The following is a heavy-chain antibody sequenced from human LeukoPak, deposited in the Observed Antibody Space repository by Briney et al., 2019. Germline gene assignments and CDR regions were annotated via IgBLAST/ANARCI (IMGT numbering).Heavy chain of an antibody. CDR2: VYFTGGT. V-gene: IGHV4-39*01. D-gene: IGHD3-10*01. Sequence: SETLSLTCTVSGASITNSLYYWGWIRQPPGKGLEWIATVYFTGGTYYNPSLKSRVTISIDTSKSQFSLKLRSVTAADMAVYYCARQDFGSGIVPGYWGQGTLVTVSS. CDR3: ARQDFGSGIVPGY. J-gene: IGHJ4*02. CDR1: GASITNSLYY.